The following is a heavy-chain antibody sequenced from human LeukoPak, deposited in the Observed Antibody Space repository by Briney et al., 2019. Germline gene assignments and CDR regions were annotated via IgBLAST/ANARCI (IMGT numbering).Heavy chain of an antibody. V-gene: IGHV3-7*01. CDR2: IKQDGSEG. J-gene: IGHJ4*02. CDR3: ARDGSELHY. D-gene: IGHD1-7*01. CDR1: GFTFDDYA. Sequence: GRSLRLSCAASGFTFDDYAMHWVRQAPGKGLEWVANIKQDGSEGHYVDSVKGRFTISRDNAKNSLYLQMNSLRAEDTAAYYCARDGSELHYWGQGTRVTVSS.